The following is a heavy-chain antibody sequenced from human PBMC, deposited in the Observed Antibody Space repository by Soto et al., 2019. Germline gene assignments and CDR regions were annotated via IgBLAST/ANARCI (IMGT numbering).Heavy chain of an antibody. Sequence: EVQMVESGGGVVRPGGSLRLSCAASGFTFDDYGMSWVRQAPGKGLEWVSGINWNGGSTGYADSVKGRFTISRDNAKNSLYLQMNSLRAEDTALYHCARYGYRYYYYYYYMDVWGKGTTVTVSS. CDR2: INWNGGST. V-gene: IGHV3-20*01. CDR1: GFTFDDYG. D-gene: IGHD4-17*01. J-gene: IGHJ6*03. CDR3: ARYGYRYYYYYYYMDV.